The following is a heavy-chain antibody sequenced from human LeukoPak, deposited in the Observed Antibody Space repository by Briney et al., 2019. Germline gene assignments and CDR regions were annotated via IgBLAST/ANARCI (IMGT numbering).Heavy chain of an antibody. J-gene: IGHJ4*02. V-gene: IGHV3-23*01. CDR3: AKVHVYYDSSGYYYDY. Sequence: PGGSLRLSCAASGFTFSSYAMSWVRQAPGKGLEWVSAISGSGGSTYYADSVKGRFTISRDNSENTLYLQMNSLRAKDTAVYYCAKVHVYYDSSGYYYDYWGQGTLVTVSS. CDR2: ISGSGGST. CDR1: GFTFSSYA. D-gene: IGHD3-22*01.